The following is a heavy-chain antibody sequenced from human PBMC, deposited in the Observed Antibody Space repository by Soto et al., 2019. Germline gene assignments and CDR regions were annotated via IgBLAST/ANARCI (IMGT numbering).Heavy chain of an antibody. J-gene: IGHJ4*02. Sequence: SDTLSLTCSVSGGSTSTRDYYWAWLRQPPGKGLEWIGSIYYSGKTYYKPSLKSRVSLSIDTSKNQFSLKLNSVTAADTAVYYCARHTKDYYGSGSYYNELHYWGQGTLVT. CDR3: ARHTKDYYGSGSYYNELHY. V-gene: IGHV4-39*01. D-gene: IGHD3-10*01. CDR1: GGSTSTRDYY. CDR2: IYYSGKT.